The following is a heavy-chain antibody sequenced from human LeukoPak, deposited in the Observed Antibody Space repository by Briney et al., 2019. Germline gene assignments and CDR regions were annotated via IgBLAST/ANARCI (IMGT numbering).Heavy chain of an antibody. V-gene: IGHV3-7*03. Sequence: GGSLRLSCAVSGFTFSGFWMSWSRQVPGKGLEWVASINSDGSEGYYADVVKGRFTISRDNAKNSLYLQINSLRAEDTAVYYCARSSYSSSSSVWGQGTMVTVST. J-gene: IGHJ3*01. CDR3: ARSSYSSSSSV. CDR1: GFTFSGFW. CDR2: INSDGSEG. D-gene: IGHD6-6*01.